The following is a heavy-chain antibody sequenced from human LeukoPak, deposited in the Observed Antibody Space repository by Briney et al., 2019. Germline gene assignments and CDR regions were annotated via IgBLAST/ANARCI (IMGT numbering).Heavy chain of an antibody. Sequence: PGGSLRLSCAGSGFTFSNYNMNWVRQAPGKAMEWVSSITSSGTYNFYADSVRGRFTISRDNAKNSLYLQMDSLGPEDTAVYYCARDPYSGNYGNYYYYYMDVWGKGTTVTISS. CDR1: GFTFSNYN. V-gene: IGHV3-21*01. CDR2: ITSSGTYN. J-gene: IGHJ6*03. D-gene: IGHD1-26*01. CDR3: ARDPYSGNYGNYYYYYMDV.